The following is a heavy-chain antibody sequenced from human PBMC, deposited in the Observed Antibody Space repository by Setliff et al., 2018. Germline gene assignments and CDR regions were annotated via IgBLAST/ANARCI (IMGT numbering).Heavy chain of an antibody. D-gene: IGHD2-21*02. CDR3: ARDLGHGGDSDY. CDR2: IYSSGSA. Sequence: PSETLSLTCTVSGGSISSYYWNWIRQPAGKGLEWVGRIYSSGSANYNPSLKSRVTMSVDTSKNPFSLKLSSVTAADSAVYYCARDLGHGGDSDYWGQGILVTVSS. CDR1: GGSISSYY. J-gene: IGHJ4*02. V-gene: IGHV4-4*07.